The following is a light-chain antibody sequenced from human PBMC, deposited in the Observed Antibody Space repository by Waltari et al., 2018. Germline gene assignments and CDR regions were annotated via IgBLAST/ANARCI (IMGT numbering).Light chain of an antibody. J-gene: IGKJ1*01. CDR1: QDITSW. CDR3: QHSDSFPWA. Sequence: DIQMTQSPSSVSASVGDRVTITCRASQDITSWLAWYQQKPGKAPKLLISAASRLQSGVPSRFSGSGSGTDFTLTISSLQPEDFATYYCQHSDSFPWAFGQGTKVEIK. CDR2: AAS. V-gene: IGKV1-12*01.